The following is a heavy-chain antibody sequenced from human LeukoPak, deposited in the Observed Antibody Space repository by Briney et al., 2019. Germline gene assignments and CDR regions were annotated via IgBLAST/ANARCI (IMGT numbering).Heavy chain of an antibody. CDR2: IRSKANSYAT. CDR1: GFTFSGSA. D-gene: IGHD2-15*01. V-gene: IGHV3-73*01. J-gene: IGHJ4*02. Sequence: HAGGPLKLSCAASGFTFSGSAMHWVRQASGKGPEWVGRIRSKANSYATAYAASVKGRFTISRDDSKNTAYLQMNSLKTEDTAVYYCTRPGDRILYHYWGQGTLVTVSS. CDR3: TRPGDRILYHY.